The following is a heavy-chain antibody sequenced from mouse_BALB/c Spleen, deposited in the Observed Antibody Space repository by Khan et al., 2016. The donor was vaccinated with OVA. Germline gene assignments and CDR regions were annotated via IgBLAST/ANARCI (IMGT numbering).Heavy chain of an antibody. D-gene: IGHD2-3*01. J-gene: IGHJ4*01. CDR1: GYSITSDYA. CDR2: ISYSGST. V-gene: IGHV3-2*02. CDR3: ARDGSRYNYAMDS. Sequence: EVKLLESGPGLVKPSQSLSLTCTVTGYSITSDYAWNWIRQFPGNKLEWMGDISYSGSTKYNPALKSRISITRDKSKNQFFLQLNSVTTEDTATXYCARDGSRYNYAMDSWGQGTSVTVSS.